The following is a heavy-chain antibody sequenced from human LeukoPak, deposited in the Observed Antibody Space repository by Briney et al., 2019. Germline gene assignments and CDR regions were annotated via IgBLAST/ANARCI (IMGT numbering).Heavy chain of an antibody. V-gene: IGHV4-59*12. CDR1: GGSISNYY. CDR2: IYYSGSTNYNT. D-gene: IGHD6-19*01. J-gene: IGHJ4*02. CDR3: ARERQWLGQRGNDY. Sequence: SETLSLTCTVSGGSISNYYWSWIRQPPGKGLEWIGYIYYSGSTNYNTNYNPSLISRVTISVDTSKNQFSLKLSPVTAADTAVYYCARERQWLGQRGNDYWGQGTLVTVSS.